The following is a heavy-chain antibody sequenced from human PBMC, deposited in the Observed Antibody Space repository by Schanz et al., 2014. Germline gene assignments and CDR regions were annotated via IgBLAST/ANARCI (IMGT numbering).Heavy chain of an antibody. J-gene: IGHJ5*01. CDR1: GYTFTDYY. V-gene: IGHV1-2*06. Sequence: QVQLVQSGGEVKTPGASVKVSCKASGYTFTDYYMYWVRQAPGQGLEWMGRINPNSGGTNYAQKFQGRVTMTRDTSISTVYMELTRLTFDDTAIYYCARDSDVSKYNLFDSWGQGTLVTVSS. CDR2: INPNSGGT. CDR3: ARDSDVSKYNLFDS.